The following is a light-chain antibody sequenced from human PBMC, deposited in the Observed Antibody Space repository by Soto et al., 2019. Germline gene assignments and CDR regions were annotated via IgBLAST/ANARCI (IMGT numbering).Light chain of an antibody. Sequence: QSVLTQPPSASGTPGQRVTISCSGSSSNIGSNNVHWYQQIPGTAPKLLIYGNSNRPSGVPDRFSGSKSGTSASLAITGLQAEDEADYYCQSYDNSLSVNVFGTGTNVTVL. V-gene: IGLV1-40*01. J-gene: IGLJ1*01. CDR1: SSNIGSNN. CDR3: QSYDNSLSVNV. CDR2: GNS.